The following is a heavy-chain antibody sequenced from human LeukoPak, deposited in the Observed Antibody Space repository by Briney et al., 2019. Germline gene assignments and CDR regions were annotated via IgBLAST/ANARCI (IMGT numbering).Heavy chain of an antibody. CDR1: GFTFSSYS. CDR2: ISSSSSYI. CDR3: ARSIVVVPAASLTYYYMDV. D-gene: IGHD2-2*01. V-gene: IGHV3-21*01. J-gene: IGHJ6*03. Sequence: GGSLRLPCAASGFTFSSYSMNWVRQAPGKGLEWVSSISSSSSYIYYADSVKGRFTISRDNAKNSLYLQMNSLRAEDTAVYYCARSIVVVPAASLTYYYMDVWGKGTTVTVSS.